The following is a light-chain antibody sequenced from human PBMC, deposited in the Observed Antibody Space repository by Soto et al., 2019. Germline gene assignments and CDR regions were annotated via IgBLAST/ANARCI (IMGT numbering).Light chain of an antibody. CDR2: GVT. Sequence: QSALTQPASVSGSPGQSITISCTGTSSDIGFYNYVSWYQQSPGKAPKLLIYGVTNRPSGISYRFSGSKSGSTASLTIYGLRDGDEADYYCSSYSTSFFYVFGTGTKVNVL. CDR1: SSDIGFYNY. CDR3: SSYSTSFFYV. V-gene: IGLV2-14*01. J-gene: IGLJ1*01.